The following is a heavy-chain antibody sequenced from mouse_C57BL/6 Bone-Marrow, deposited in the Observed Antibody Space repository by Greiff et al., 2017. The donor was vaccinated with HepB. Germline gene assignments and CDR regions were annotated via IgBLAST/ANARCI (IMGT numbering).Heavy chain of an antibody. D-gene: IGHD2-3*01. V-gene: IGHV1-74*01. CDR3: AIWAYDGYPPFAY. J-gene: IGHJ3*01. Sequence: QVQPQQPGAELVKPGASVKVSCKASGYTFTSYWMHWVKQRPGQGLEWIGRIHPSDSDTNYNQKFKGKATLTVDKSSSTAYMQLSSLTSEDSAVYYCAIWAYDGYPPFAYWGQGTLVTVSA. CDR1: GYTFTSYW. CDR2: IHPSDSDT.